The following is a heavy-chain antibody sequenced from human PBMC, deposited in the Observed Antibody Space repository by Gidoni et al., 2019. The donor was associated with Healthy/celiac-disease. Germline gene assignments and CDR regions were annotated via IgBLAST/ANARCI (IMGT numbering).Heavy chain of an antibody. V-gene: IGHV4-59*01. J-gene: IGHJ6*02. Sequence: QVQLQESGPGLVKPSETLSLTCTVSGGSISSYYWSWIRQPPGKGLEWIWYIYYSGSTNYNPSLKSRVTISVDTSKNQFSLKLSSVTAADTAVYYCARSLRYSSSWDIYYGMDVWGQGTTVTVSS. D-gene: IGHD6-13*01. CDR1: GGSISSYY. CDR3: ARSLRYSSSWDIYYGMDV. CDR2: IYYSGST.